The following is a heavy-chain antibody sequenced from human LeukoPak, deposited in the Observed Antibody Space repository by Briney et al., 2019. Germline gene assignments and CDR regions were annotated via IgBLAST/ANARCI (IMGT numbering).Heavy chain of an antibody. CDR3: ARDCSSTSCYNVY. CDR2: ISTYNGDT. CDR1: GYTFTNHG. J-gene: IGHJ4*02. V-gene: IGHV1-18*01. Sequence: ASVRVSCTASGYTFTNHGFSWVRQAPGQGVEGMGWISTYNGDTNYAQNLQGRVTMTTDTSTSTAYMEMRSLRSDDTAVYYCARDCSSTSCYNVYWGQGTLVTVSS. D-gene: IGHD2-2*02.